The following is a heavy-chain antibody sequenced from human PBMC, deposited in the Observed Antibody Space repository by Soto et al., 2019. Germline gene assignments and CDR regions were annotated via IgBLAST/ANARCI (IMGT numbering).Heavy chain of an antibody. J-gene: IGHJ4*02. D-gene: IGHD2-15*01. CDR2: IYWDDDK. Sequence: QITLKESGPTLVKPTQTLTLTCTFSGFSLSTSGVGVGWIRQPPGKALEWLALIYWDDDKRYSPSLKSRLTITKETSKNHVVRTMTAMDPVDPATHHSGHRLAYWSRVSRYTGFAYWRQATLVTFAS. CDR1: GFSLSTSGVG. V-gene: IGHV2-5*02. CDR3: GHRLAYWSRVSRYTGFAY.